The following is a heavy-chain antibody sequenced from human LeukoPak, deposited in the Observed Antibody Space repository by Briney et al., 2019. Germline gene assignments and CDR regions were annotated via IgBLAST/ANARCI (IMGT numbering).Heavy chain of an antibody. CDR1: GDSVSSNSAA. V-gene: IGHV6-1*01. J-gene: IGHJ3*02. D-gene: IGHD6-19*01. Sequence: SQTLSLTCAISGDSVSSNSAAWNWIRQSPSRGLEWLGRTYYRSKWYNDYAVSVKSRITINPDTSKNQFSLQLNSVTPEDTAVYYCARDRGYSSGWSVDAFDIWGQGTMVTVSS. CDR3: ARDRGYSSGWSVDAFDI. CDR2: TYYRSKWYN.